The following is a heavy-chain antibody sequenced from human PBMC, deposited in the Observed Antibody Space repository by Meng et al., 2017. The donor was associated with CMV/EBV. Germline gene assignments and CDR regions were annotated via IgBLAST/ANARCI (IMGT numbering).Heavy chain of an antibody. CDR3: ASGGWSGYFPPYYYYYGMDV. CDR1: GGAISSYY. CDR2: IYYSGST. D-gene: IGHD3-3*01. J-gene: IGHJ6*02. Sequence: SETLSLTCTVPGGAISSYYWSWIRQPPGKGREWSGYIYYSGSTNYNPSLKSRVTISVDTSKNQFSLKLSSVTAADTAVYYCASGGWSGYFPPYYYYYGMDVWGQGTTVTVSS. V-gene: IGHV4-59*01.